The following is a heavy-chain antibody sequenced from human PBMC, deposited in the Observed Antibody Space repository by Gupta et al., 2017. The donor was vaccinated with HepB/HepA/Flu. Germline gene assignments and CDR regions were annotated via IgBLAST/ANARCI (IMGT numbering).Heavy chain of an antibody. D-gene: IGHD2-21*01. V-gene: IGHV4-39*01. CDR3: ARHTRAYSNWFDP. J-gene: IGHJ5*02. Sequence: QLQLQESGPGLVKPSETLSLTCTVSGGSISSSSYYWGWIRQPPGKGLEWIGSIYYSGSTYYNPSLKSRVTISVDTSKNQFSLKLSSVTAADTAVYYCARHTRAYSNWFDPWGQGTLVTVSS. CDR2: IYYSGST. CDR1: GGSISSSSYY.